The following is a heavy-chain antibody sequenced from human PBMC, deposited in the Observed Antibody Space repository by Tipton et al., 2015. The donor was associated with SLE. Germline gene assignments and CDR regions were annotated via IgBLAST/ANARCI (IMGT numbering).Heavy chain of an antibody. Sequence: TLSLTCVVSGDSISSSSYYWGWIRQPPGKGLEYIGTIYFSGSTYYNPSLKSRVTMSVDTSKNQFSLKLTSVTAADTAVYHCARDSLGFDYWGQGALVTVSS. J-gene: IGHJ4*02. CDR1: GDSISSSSYY. D-gene: IGHD7-27*01. CDR3: ARDSLGFDY. CDR2: IYFSGST. V-gene: IGHV4-39*07.